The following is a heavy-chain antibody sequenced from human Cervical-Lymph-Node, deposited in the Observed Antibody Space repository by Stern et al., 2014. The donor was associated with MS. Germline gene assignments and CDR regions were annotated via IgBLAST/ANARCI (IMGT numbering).Heavy chain of an antibody. Sequence: EVQLVQSGPEVKRPGESLKISCQASGYTFTSYWIGWVRQMPGKGLEWIAIIFPGGSDIRYSPSFPGQVTISAAKSSSTAYLQWNNLKASDTAIYYCARQRYFDYWGQGTLVTVSS. CDR3: ARQRYFDY. CDR1: GYTFTSYW. J-gene: IGHJ4*02. CDR2: IFPGGSDI. V-gene: IGHV5-51*01.